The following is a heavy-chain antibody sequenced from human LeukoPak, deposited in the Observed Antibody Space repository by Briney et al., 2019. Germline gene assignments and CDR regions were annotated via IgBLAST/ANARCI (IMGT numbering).Heavy chain of an antibody. J-gene: IGHJ6*03. D-gene: IGHD4-17*01. V-gene: IGHV1-2*02. Sequence: ASVKVSCKASGYTFTGYYMHWVRQAPGQGLEWMGWINPNSGGTHYAQKFQGRVTMTRDTSISTAYMELSRLRSDDTAVYYCARGPTYGDYVLYYYYYMDVWGKGTTVIISS. CDR2: INPNSGGT. CDR3: ARGPTYGDYVLYYYYYMDV. CDR1: GYTFTGYY.